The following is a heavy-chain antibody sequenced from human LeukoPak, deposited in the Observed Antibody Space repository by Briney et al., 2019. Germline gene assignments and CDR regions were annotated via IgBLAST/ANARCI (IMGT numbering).Heavy chain of an antibody. CDR2: ISYDGVNK. Sequence: GGALRLSCAASGFTFSSYGMHWVRQAPGKGVEWVAVISYDGVNKYYSDSVKGRFTISRDNSKTTLYLQMNSLRAEDTAVYYCARGHADSSGSWYGRFDSWGQGTLVTVSS. D-gene: IGHD6-13*01. J-gene: IGHJ4*02. V-gene: IGHV3-30*03. CDR3: ARGHADSSGSWYGRFDS. CDR1: GFTFSSYG.